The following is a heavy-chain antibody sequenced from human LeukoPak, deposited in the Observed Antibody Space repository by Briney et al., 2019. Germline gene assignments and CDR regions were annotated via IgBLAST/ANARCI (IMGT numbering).Heavy chain of an antibody. J-gene: IGHJ4*02. V-gene: IGHV1-46*01. D-gene: IGHD3-10*01. CDR3: ARVSYYGSGGSRSFDY. CDR2: INPSGGST. Sequence: ASVKVSCKASGYTFTSYYMHWVRQAPGQGLEWMGIINPSGGSTSYAQKFQGRVTMTRDTSTCTVYMELSSLRSEDTAVYYCARVSYYGSGGSRSFDYWGQGTLVTVSS. CDR1: GYTFTSYY.